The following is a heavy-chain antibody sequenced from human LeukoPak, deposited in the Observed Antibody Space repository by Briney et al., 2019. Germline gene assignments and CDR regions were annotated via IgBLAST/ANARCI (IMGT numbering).Heavy chain of an antibody. CDR2: ISYSGSA. J-gene: IGHJ4*02. CDR1: GGSFSSENYF. Sequence: SETLSLTCTVSGGSFSSENYFWSWIRQHPVKGLEWIGYISYSGSAYYNPSPKSRVTMSVDTSKNQFSLKLSSVTAADTAVYYCARGAMVRGVIITYFDYWGQGTLVTVSS. D-gene: IGHD3-10*01. CDR3: ARGAMVRGVIITYFDY. V-gene: IGHV4-31*03.